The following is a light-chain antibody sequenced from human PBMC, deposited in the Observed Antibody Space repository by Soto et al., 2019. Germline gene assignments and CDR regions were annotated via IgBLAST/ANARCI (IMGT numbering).Light chain of an antibody. J-gene: IGKJ3*01. CDR1: QSISRY. CDR2: SAS. Sequence: DIQMTQSPSSLSASVGDRVTITCRASQSISRYLSWYQKKPGKAPKLLIYSASRLQSGVPSRFSGSGSGTDFTLTISSLQPEDFATYYCQQTNSFPFTFGPGTKVDIK. CDR3: QQTNSFPFT. V-gene: IGKV1-39*01.